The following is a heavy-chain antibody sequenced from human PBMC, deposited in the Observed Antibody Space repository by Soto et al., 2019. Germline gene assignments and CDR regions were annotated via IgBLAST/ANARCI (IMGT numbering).Heavy chain of an antibody. Sequence: EVQLVESGGVLIQRGGSLRLSCEASGFRISDYDMHWVRQPPGKGLEWVSGIGTNADTHYSDSVKGRFTISRENDKNSLYLQMNSLKADDTAVYFCARGRPFWSDFYIDHWGQGTLLTVSS. J-gene: IGHJ1*01. V-gene: IGHV3-13*01. CDR1: GFRISDYD. CDR3: ARGRPFWSDFYIDH. CDR2: IGTNADT. D-gene: IGHD3-3*01.